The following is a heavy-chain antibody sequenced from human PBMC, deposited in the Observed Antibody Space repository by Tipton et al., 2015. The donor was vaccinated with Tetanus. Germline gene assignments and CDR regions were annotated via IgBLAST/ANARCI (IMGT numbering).Heavy chain of an antibody. CDR1: GFTFSSYG. Sequence: SLRLSCAASGFTFSSYGMHWVRQAPGKGLEWVAVIWYDGSNKYYADSVKGRFTISRDNSKNTLYLQMNSLRAEDTAVYYCARAASHYGMDVWGQGTTVTVSS. J-gene: IGHJ6*02. V-gene: IGHV3-33*01. D-gene: IGHD6-25*01. CDR2: IWYDGSNK. CDR3: ARAASHYGMDV.